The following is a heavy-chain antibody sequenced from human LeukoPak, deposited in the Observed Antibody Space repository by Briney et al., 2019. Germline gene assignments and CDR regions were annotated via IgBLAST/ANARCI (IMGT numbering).Heavy chain of an antibody. J-gene: IGHJ3*02. CDR3: AREKQGYYDGSGYYQIDAFDI. CDR2: ISSSSSYI. D-gene: IGHD3-22*01. V-gene: IGHV3-21*04. CDR1: GFTFSSYS. Sequence: PGGSLRLSCAASGFTFSSYSMNWVRQAPGKGLEWVSSISSSSSYIYYADSVKGRFTISRDNAKNSLYLQMRFLRAEDTAFYYCAREKQGYYDGSGYYQIDAFDIWGQGTMVTVSS.